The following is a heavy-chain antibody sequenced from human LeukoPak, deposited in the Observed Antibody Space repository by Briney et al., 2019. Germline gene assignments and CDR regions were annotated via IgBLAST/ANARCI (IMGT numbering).Heavy chain of an antibody. D-gene: IGHD1-26*01. CDR2: ISWNSGSI. Sequence: PGRSLRLSCAASGFTFDDYAMHWVRQAPGKGLEWVSGISWNSGSIGYADSVKGRFTISRDNAKNSLYLQMNSLRAEDTALYYCAKDKQWELRAFDIWGQGTMVTVSS. CDR3: AKDKQWELRAFDI. CDR1: GFTFDDYA. J-gene: IGHJ3*02. V-gene: IGHV3-9*01.